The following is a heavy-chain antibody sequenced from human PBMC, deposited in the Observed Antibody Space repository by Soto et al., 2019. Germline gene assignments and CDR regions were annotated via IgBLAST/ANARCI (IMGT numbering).Heavy chain of an antibody. CDR2: INPNSGGT. CDR3: ARVLGYCSSPSCYTGGGNYYYGMDV. V-gene: IGHV1-2*04. Sequence: QVQLVQSGAEVKKPGASVKVSCKASGYTFTGYYMHWVRQAPGQGLEWMGWINPNSGGTNYAQKFKGWVPMTRDTSISTAYMELSRLRSDDTAVYYGARVLGYCSSPSCYTGGGNYYYGMDVWGQGTTVTVSS. J-gene: IGHJ6*02. D-gene: IGHD2-2*02. CDR1: GYTFTGYY.